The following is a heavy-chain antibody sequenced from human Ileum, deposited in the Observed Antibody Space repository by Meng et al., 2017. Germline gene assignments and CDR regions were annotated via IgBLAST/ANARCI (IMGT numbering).Heavy chain of an antibody. Sequence: VQLQVSGPGRVKPSETLSLTCTVSGGSISGSYWSWIRQFPGKGLEWIGYTYYSGTTNYNPSLRGRVTMSVDTSRAQFSLKLTSVTAADTAIYYCARGKAIPDFWGQGTLVTVSS. D-gene: IGHD2-2*02. CDR1: GGSISGSY. CDR2: TYYSGTT. V-gene: IGHV4-59*08. J-gene: IGHJ4*02. CDR3: ARGKAIPDF.